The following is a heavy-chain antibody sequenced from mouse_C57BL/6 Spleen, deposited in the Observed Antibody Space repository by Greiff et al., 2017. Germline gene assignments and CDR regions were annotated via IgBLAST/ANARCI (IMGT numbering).Heavy chain of an antibody. Sequence: QVQLKQPGAELVKPGASVTLSCKASGYTFTSYWMHWVKQRPGQGLEWIGMIHPNSGSTNYNEKFKSKATLTVDKSPRTAYMQLSSLTSEDSAVYYCATNYGSSYGYFDYWGQGTTRTVSS. CDR1: GYTFTSYW. D-gene: IGHD1-1*01. CDR2: IHPNSGST. CDR3: ATNYGSSYGYFDY. J-gene: IGHJ2*01. V-gene: IGHV1-64*01.